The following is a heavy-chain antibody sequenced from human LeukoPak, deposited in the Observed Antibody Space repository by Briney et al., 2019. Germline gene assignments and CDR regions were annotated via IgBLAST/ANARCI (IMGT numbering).Heavy chain of an antibody. Sequence: ASVKVSCKASGYTFTSYGISWVRQAPGQGLEWMGWISAYNGNTNYAQKLQDRVTMTTDTSTSTAYMELRSLRSDDTAVYYCARDRDSSGGHNWFDPWGQGTLVTVSS. V-gene: IGHV1-18*01. CDR2: ISAYNGNT. CDR3: ARDRDSSGGHNWFDP. D-gene: IGHD6-19*01. J-gene: IGHJ5*02. CDR1: GYTFTSYG.